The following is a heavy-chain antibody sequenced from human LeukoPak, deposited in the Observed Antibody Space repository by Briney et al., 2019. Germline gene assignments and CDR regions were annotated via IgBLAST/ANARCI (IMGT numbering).Heavy chain of an antibody. Sequence: GGSLRLSCAASGFTFRSKWMHWVRQAPGKGLVWVSRINTDGSIRSYADSVKGRFTISRDNAKNTLYLEMNSLRVEDTAVYYCVRDLEIVTTPAGITPGDYFDYWGQGALVTVSA. V-gene: IGHV3-74*01. D-gene: IGHD1-1*01. J-gene: IGHJ4*02. CDR3: VRDLEIVTTPAGITPGDYFDY. CDR2: INTDGSIR. CDR1: GFTFRSKW.